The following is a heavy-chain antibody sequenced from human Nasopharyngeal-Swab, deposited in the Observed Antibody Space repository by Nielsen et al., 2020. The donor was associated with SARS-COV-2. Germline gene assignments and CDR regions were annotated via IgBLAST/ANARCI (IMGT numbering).Heavy chain of an antibody. CDR1: GYTFTGYY. CDR3: ARERRIVATILSDYYYGMDV. Sequence: ASVKVSCKASGYTFTGYYMHWVRQAPGQGLEWMGWINPNSGGTNYAQKFQGWVTMTRDTSISTAYMELSRLRSDDTAVYYCARERRIVATILSDYYYGMDVWGQGTTGTVSS. CDR2: INPNSGGT. D-gene: IGHD5-12*01. J-gene: IGHJ6*02. V-gene: IGHV1-2*04.